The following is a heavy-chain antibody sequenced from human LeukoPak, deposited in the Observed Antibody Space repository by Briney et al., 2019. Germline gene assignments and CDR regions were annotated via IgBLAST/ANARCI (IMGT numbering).Heavy chain of an antibody. J-gene: IGHJ6*02. V-gene: IGHV4-30-4*01. CDR3: ARECSSSCYGMDV. CDR1: GGSISSGDYY. D-gene: IGHD6-13*01. Sequence: SETLSLTCTVSGGSISSGDYYWSWIRQPPGKGLEWIGYIYYSGSTYYNPSLKSRVTISVDTSKNQFSLKLSSVTAADTAAYYCARECSSSCYGMDVWGQGTTVTVSS. CDR2: IYYSGST.